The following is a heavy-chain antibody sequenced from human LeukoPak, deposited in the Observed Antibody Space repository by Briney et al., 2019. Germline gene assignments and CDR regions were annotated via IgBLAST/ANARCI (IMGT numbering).Heavy chain of an antibody. Sequence: SETLSLTCAVYGGSFSGYYWSWIRHPPGKGLEWIGEINHSGSTNYNPSLKSRVTISVDTSKNQFSLKLSSVTAADTAVYYCARQKRNLRSFDWFSWFDPWGQGTLVTVSS. D-gene: IGHD3-9*01. CDR3: ARQKRNLRSFDWFSWFDP. CDR2: INHSGST. V-gene: IGHV4-34*01. J-gene: IGHJ5*02. CDR1: GGSFSGYY.